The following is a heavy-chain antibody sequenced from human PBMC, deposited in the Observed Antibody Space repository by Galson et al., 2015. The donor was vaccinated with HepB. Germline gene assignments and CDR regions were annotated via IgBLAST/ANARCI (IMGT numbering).Heavy chain of an antibody. CDR3: ARGGRLLAPYFDY. D-gene: IGHD6-25*01. V-gene: IGHV4-31*03. Sequence: LSLTCTVSGGSISSGGYYWSWIRQHPGKGLEWIGYIYYSGSTYYNPSLKSRVTISVDTSKNQFSLKLSSVTAADTAVYYCARGGRLLAPYFDYWGQGTLVTVSS. J-gene: IGHJ4*02. CDR2: IYYSGST. CDR1: GGSISSGGYY.